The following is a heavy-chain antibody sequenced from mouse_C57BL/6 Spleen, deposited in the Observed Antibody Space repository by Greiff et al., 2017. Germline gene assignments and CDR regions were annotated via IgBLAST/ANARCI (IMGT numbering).Heavy chain of an antibody. V-gene: IGHV1-80*01. CDR1: GYAFSSYW. J-gene: IGHJ1*03. D-gene: IGHD1-1*02. Sequence: VQLQESGAELVKPGASVKISCKASGYAFSSYWMNWVKQRPGKGLQWIGQIYPGDGDTNYNGKFKGKATLTADKSSSTAYMQLSSLTSEDSAVYFCARRGGYYWYFDVWGTGTTVTVSS. CDR2: IYPGDGDT. CDR3: ARRGGYYWYFDV.